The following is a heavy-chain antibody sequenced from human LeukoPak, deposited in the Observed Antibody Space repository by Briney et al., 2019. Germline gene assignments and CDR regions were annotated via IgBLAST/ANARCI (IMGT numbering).Heavy chain of an antibody. CDR3: ARVVRNDDSSGYHT. D-gene: IGHD3-22*01. V-gene: IGHV1-2*02. Sequence: ASVKVSCKASGYTFTGYYMHWVRQAPGQGLEWMGWINPNSGGTNYAQKFQGRVTMTRDTSIGTAYMELSRLRSDDTAVYYCARVVRNDDSSGYHTWGQGTLVTVSS. CDR2: INPNSGGT. J-gene: IGHJ5*02. CDR1: GYTFTGYY.